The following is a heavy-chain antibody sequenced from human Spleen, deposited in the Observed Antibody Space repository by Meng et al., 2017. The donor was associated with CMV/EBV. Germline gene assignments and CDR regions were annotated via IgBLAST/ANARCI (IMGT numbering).Heavy chain of an antibody. CDR2: ISTSSSYI. CDR3: AREGRDLDL. CDR1: GFSLINYN. V-gene: IGHV3-21*06. Sequence: GESLKISCAVSGFSLINYNMNWVRQAPGKGLEWVSSISTSSSYIYYADSVKGRFTVSRDNAKNSLFLQLRSLRAEDTAVYFCAREGRDLDLWGLGTLVTVSS. D-gene: IGHD2-15*01. J-gene: IGHJ5*02.